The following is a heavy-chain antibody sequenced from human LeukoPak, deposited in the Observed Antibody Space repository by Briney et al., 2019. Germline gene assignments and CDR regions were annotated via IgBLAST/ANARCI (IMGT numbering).Heavy chain of an antibody. CDR1: GYTFTGYY. D-gene: IGHD3-3*01. CDR3: ARTYYDFWSGYSGVSSWFDP. V-gene: IGHV1-2*02. Sequence: ASVKVSCKASGYTFTGYYMHWVRQAPGQGLEWMGWINPNSGGTKYAQKLQGRVTMTTDTSTSTAYMELRSLRSDDTAVYYCARTYYDFWSGYSGVSSWFDPWGQGTLVTVSS. J-gene: IGHJ5*02. CDR2: INPNSGGT.